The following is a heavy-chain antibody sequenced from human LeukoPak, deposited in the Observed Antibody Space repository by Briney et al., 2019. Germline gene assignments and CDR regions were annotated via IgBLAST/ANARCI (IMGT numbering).Heavy chain of an antibody. CDR3: ARADRLHGGPYLIGP. CDR1: GYSFTDYY. J-gene: IGHJ5*02. D-gene: IGHD2-21*01. V-gene: IGHV1-2*02. CDR2: INPNSGGT. Sequence: ASVKVSCKTSGYSFTDYYMHWVRQAPGQGLEWMGWINPNSGGTSSAQKFQGRVTITRDTSITTVYMEVSWLTSDDTAIYYCARADRLHGGPYLIGPWGQGSLVTVSS.